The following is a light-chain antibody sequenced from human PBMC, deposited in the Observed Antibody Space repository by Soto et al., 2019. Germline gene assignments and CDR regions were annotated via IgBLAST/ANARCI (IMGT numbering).Light chain of an antibody. V-gene: IGKV1-27*01. CDR3: RKYNSAPFT. Sequence: DIQMTQSPSSLSASVGGRVTITCRASQGISTYLAWYQQKPGKVPKLLIYAASTLQSGVPSRFSGSGSGTEFTLTISSLQPEDGATYYWRKYNSAPFTFVGGTKVEIK. J-gene: IGKJ4*01. CDR2: AAS. CDR1: QGISTY.